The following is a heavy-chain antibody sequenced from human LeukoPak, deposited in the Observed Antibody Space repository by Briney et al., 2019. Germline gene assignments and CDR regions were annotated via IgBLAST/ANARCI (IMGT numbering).Heavy chain of an antibody. CDR3: ARDGDSWNDFDH. CDR2: IRKDGGEI. CDR1: GFSFSTSW. D-gene: IGHD1-1*01. V-gene: IGHV3-7*01. J-gene: IGHJ4*02. Sequence: GGSLGLSCVASGFSFSTSWMTWVRQAPGKGLEWVANIRKDGGEIYYVDSVKGRFTISRDNTKNSLYLQMNSLRVEDTAVYYCARDGDSWNDFDHWGQGTLVTVSS.